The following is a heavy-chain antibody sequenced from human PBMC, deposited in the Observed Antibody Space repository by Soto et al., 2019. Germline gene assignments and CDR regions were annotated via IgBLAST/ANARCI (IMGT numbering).Heavy chain of an antibody. CDR3: ARGRGGPRHGMDV. CDR1: GGSISSYY. D-gene: IGHD3-10*01. J-gene: IGHJ6*02. CDR2: IYYSGST. V-gene: IGHV4-59*01. Sequence: SETLSLTCTVSGGSISSYYWSWIRQPPGKGLEWIGYIYYSGSTNYNPSLKSRVTISVDTSKNQFSLKLSSVTAADTAVYYCARGRGGPRHGMDVWGQGTTVTVSS.